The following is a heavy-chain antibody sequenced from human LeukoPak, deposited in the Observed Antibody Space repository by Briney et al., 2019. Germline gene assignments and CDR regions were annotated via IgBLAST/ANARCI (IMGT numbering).Heavy chain of an antibody. CDR2: ISYSGNT. CDR3: ARVRGGYNCDYGGFDY. V-gene: IGHV4-59*01. Sequence: PSETLSLTCTVSGASISSYYWSWIRQPPGKGLGWIGYISYSGNTNYNPSLKSRVTISVDTSKSQFSLKLSSVTAADTAVYYCARVRGGYNCDYGGFDYWGQGTLVTVSS. J-gene: IGHJ4*02. D-gene: IGHD5-18*01. CDR1: GASISSYY.